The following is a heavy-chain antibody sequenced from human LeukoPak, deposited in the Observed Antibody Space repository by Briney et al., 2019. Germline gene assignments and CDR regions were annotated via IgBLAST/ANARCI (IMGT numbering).Heavy chain of an antibody. Sequence: ASVKVSCKASGYTFTSYDIHWVRQATGQGLEWMGWMNPNSGNTGYAQKFQGRVTMNRNTSISTAYMELSSLRSEDTAVYYCARGRLELQGYYYYYGMDVWGQGTTVTVSS. V-gene: IGHV1-8*01. J-gene: IGHJ6*02. CDR2: MNPNSGNT. D-gene: IGHD1-7*01. CDR3: ARGRLELQGYYYYYGMDV. CDR1: GYTFTSYD.